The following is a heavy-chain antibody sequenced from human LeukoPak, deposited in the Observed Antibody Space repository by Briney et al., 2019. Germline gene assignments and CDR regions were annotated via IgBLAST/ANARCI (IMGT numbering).Heavy chain of an antibody. Sequence: PSETLSLTCTVSGGSISSYYWSWIRQPPGKGLEWIGYIYYSGSTNYNPSLKSRVTISADTSKNQFSLKLSSVTAADTAVYYCARVFRPHYYYYYGMDVWGQGTTVTVSS. CDR3: ARVFRPHYYYYYGMDV. V-gene: IGHV4-59*01. D-gene: IGHD2/OR15-2a*01. CDR1: GGSISSYY. CDR2: IYYSGST. J-gene: IGHJ6*02.